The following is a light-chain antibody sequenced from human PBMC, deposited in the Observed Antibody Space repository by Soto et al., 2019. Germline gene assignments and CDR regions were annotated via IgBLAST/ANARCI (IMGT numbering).Light chain of an antibody. CDR3: QQYGSSPWT. J-gene: IGKJ1*01. V-gene: IGKV3-20*01. CDR1: QSVSTTY. Sequence: EIALTQSPGTLSLSPGERATLSCRASQSVSTTYLAWYQQKPGQTPRLLVYGTSTRATGISDRFSGSGSGTDFTLTISRLEPEDFAVYYCQQYGSSPWTFGQGTKVE. CDR2: GTS.